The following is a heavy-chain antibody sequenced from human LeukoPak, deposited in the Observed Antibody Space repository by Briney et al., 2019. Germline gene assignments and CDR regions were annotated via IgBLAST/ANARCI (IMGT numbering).Heavy chain of an antibody. Sequence: GGSLRLSCAASGFTFSSYAMSWARQAPGKGLEWVSAVNGRGYSTYYADSVKGRFTISRDNSKNAVFLQMSSLRAEDTAVYYCAKDLIAAAEGIDYWGQGTLVTVSS. D-gene: IGHD6-13*01. CDR2: VNGRGYST. CDR1: GFTFSSYA. V-gene: IGHV3-23*01. J-gene: IGHJ4*02. CDR3: AKDLIAAAEGIDY.